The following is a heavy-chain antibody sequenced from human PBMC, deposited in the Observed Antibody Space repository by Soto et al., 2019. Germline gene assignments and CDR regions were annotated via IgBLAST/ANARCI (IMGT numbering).Heavy chain of an antibody. D-gene: IGHD3-10*01. V-gene: IGHV1-69*08. CDR1: GGTFSSYT. CDR2: IIPILGIA. Sequence: QVQLVQSGAEVKKPGSSVKVSCKASGGTFSSYTISWVRQAPGQGLEWMGRIIPILGIANYAPKFQGRVTTTADKSTSTAYMELSSLRAEDTAVYYCARDRVGYFAYWGQGTLVTVSS. J-gene: IGHJ4*02. CDR3: ARDRVGYFAY.